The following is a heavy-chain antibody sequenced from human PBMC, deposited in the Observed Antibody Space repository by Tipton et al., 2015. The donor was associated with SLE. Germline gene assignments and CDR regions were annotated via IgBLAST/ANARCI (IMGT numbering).Heavy chain of an antibody. V-gene: IGHV3-23*01. D-gene: IGHD5-12*01. J-gene: IGHJ4*02. CDR1: GITFSNYV. CDR3: ARDHSSYDFDY. Sequence: SLRLSCAASGITFSNYVMSWVRQAPGKGLEWVSAISGSAGSTYYADSVKGRLTISRDNSKNTLYLQMNSLRAEDTAVYYCARDHSSYDFDYWGQGTLVTVSS. CDR2: ISGSAGST.